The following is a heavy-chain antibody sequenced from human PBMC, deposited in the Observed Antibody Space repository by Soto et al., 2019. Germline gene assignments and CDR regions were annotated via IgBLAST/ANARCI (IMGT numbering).Heavy chain of an antibody. J-gene: IGHJ4*02. Sequence: QVQLQESGPGLVKPSETLSLTCTVSGGSVSSGSYYWSWIRQPPGKGLEWIGYIYYSGSTNYNPPLKGRVTISVDTSKNQFSLKLSSVTAADTAVYYCARAPYGDYDDYWGQGTLVTVSS. D-gene: IGHD4-17*01. CDR1: GGSVSSGSYY. V-gene: IGHV4-61*01. CDR2: IYYSGST. CDR3: ARAPYGDYDDY.